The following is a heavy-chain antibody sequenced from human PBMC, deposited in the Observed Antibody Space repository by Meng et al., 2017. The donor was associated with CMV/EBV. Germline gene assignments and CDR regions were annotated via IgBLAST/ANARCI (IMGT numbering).Heavy chain of an antibody. V-gene: IGHV1-69*04. CDR2: IIPILGIA. CDR3: ARDLVVVPAAIEGYLEYYYYYGMDV. D-gene: IGHD2-2*02. Sequence: SVKVSCKASGGTFSSYTISWVRQAPGQGLEWMGRIIPILGIANYAQKFQGRVTITADKSTSTAYMELSSLRSADTAVYYCARDLVVVPAAIEGYLEYYYYYGMDVWGQGTTVTVSS. CDR1: GGTFSSYT. J-gene: IGHJ6*02.